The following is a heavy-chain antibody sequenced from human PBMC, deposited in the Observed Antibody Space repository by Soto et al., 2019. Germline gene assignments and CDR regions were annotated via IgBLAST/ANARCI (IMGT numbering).Heavy chain of an antibody. CDR1: GGSISSYY. V-gene: IGHV4-59*08. CDR3: ARHVYSSSWFDY. CDR2: IYYSGST. J-gene: IGHJ4*02. D-gene: IGHD6-13*01. Sequence: SETLSLTCTVSGGSISSYYWSWIRQPPGKGLEWIGYIYYSGSTNYNPSLKSRVTISVDTSKNQFSLKLSSVTAADTAVYYCARHVYSSSWFDYWGQGTLVTVSS.